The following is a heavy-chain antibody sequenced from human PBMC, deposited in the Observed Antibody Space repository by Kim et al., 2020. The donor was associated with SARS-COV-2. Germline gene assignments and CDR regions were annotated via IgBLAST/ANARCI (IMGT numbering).Heavy chain of an antibody. CDR1: GGSFSGYY. CDR2: INHSGST. V-gene: IGHV4-34*01. J-gene: IGHJ4*02. Sequence: SETLSLTCAVYGGSFSGYYWSWIRQPPGKGLEWIGEINHSGSTNYNPSLKSRVTISVDTSKNQFSLKLSSVTAADTAVYYCARIWGESTVVSPIDYWGQG. CDR3: ARIWGESTVVSPIDY. D-gene: IGHD3-16*01.